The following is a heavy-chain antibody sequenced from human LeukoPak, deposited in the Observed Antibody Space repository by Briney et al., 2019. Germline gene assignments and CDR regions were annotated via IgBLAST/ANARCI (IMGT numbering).Heavy chain of an antibody. CDR1: GFTFSSYS. V-gene: IGHV3-21*04. J-gene: IGHJ6*03. Sequence: TGGSLRLSCAASGFTFSSYSMNWVRQAPGKGLEWVSSISSSSSYIYYADSVKGRFTIPRDNAKNSLYLQMNSLRADDTAVYYCATEITPYYYMDVWGKGTTVTVSS. CDR3: ATEITPYYYMDV. CDR2: ISSSSSYI. D-gene: IGHD5-24*01.